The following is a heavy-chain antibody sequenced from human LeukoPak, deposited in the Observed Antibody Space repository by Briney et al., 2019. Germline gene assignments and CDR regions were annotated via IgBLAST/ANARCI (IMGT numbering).Heavy chain of an antibody. D-gene: IGHD3-22*01. CDR3: AKEDEYYYDSSGYSYFDY. J-gene: IGHJ4*02. CDR1: GFTFSSYG. CDR2: IWYDGSNK. V-gene: IGHV3-33*06. Sequence: PGTSLRLSCAASGFTFSSYGMHWVRQAPGKGLEWVAVIWYDGSNKYYVDSVKGRFTISRDNSKNTLNLQMNSLRAEDTAVYYCAKEDEYYYDSSGYSYFDYWGQGTLVTVSS.